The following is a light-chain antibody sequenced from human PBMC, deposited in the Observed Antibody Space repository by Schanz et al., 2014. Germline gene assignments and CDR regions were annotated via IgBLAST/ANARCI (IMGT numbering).Light chain of an antibody. CDR1: TGSASTSHY. V-gene: IGLV8-61*01. CDR2: STN. Sequence: QTVVTQEPSFSVSPGGTVTLTCGLSTGSASTSHYPSWYQQTPGQPPRTLIYSTNTRSSGVPDRFSASILGNKAALTITGAQAEDESDYYCVLYEGSGIWVFGGGTKLTVV. CDR3: VLYEGSGIWV. J-gene: IGLJ3*02.